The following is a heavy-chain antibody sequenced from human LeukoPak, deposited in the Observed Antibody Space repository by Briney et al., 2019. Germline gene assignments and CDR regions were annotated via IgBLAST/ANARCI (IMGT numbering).Heavy chain of an antibody. Sequence: GGSLRLACAASVFTFSSYEMNWVRQAPGKGLEWVSYISSSGSTIYYADSVKGRFTISRDNAKNSLYLQMNSLRAEDTAVYYCAELGITMIGGVWGKGTTVTISS. CDR1: VFTFSSYE. CDR2: ISSSGSTI. J-gene: IGHJ6*04. V-gene: IGHV3-48*03. CDR3: AELGITMIGGV. D-gene: IGHD3-10*02.